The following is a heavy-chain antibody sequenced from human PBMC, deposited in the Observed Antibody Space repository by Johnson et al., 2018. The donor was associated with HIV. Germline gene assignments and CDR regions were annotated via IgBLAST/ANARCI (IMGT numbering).Heavy chain of an antibody. CDR3: TTDGQDYYDSSGADAFDI. CDR2: ISYDGGDK. D-gene: IGHD3-22*01. V-gene: IGHV3-30*03. J-gene: IGHJ3*02. Sequence: QEQLVESGGGVVQPGRSLRLSCSASGFTFSSYAMHWVRQAPGKGLEWVAVISYDGGDKYYADYVKGRFTISRDDSKNTLYLQMNSLKTEDTAVYYCTTDGQDYYDSSGADAFDIWGQGTMVTVSS. CDR1: GFTFSSYA.